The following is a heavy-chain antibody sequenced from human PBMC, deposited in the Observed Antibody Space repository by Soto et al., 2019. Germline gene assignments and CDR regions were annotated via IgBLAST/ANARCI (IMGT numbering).Heavy chain of an antibody. J-gene: IGHJ4*02. Sequence: GGSLRLSCSASGFTFSNYWMHWVRQGPGKGLVWVARLNIDGSTRNYADSVKGRFTNSRDNAQNTLFLQMNSLSAEDTALYYCARGPQYYYDSSGPADFDYWGQGTLVTVSS. V-gene: IGHV3-74*01. CDR1: GFTFSNYW. CDR2: LNIDGSTR. D-gene: IGHD3-22*01. CDR3: ARGPQYYYDSSGPADFDY.